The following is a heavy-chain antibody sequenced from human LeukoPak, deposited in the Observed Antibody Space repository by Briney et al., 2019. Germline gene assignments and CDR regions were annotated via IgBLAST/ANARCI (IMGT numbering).Heavy chain of an antibody. CDR2: ISGGADST. D-gene: IGHD3-10*01. Sequence: GGSLRLSCAASGFTFSSYAMSWVRQAPGKGLEWVSSISGGADSTYYADSVKGRFTISRDNSKTTLYLQMNSLRAEDTAVYYCAKDIMGMVRGVNGFDDWGQGTLVTVSS. CDR1: GFTFSSYA. CDR3: AKDIMGMVRGVNGFDD. V-gene: IGHV3-23*01. J-gene: IGHJ4*02.